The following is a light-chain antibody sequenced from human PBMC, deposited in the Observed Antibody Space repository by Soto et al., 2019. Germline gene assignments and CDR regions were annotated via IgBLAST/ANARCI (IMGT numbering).Light chain of an antibody. CDR3: QQLNSYLFT. CDR2: AAS. CDR1: QGISSY. J-gene: IGKJ5*01. V-gene: IGKV1-9*01. Sequence: DIQLTQSPSFLSASVGDRVTITCRASQGISSYLAWYQQKPGKAPKLLIYAASTLQSGVPSRFNGSGSGTEFTLTISSLQPEDFATYYCQQLNSYLFTFGQGTRLEIK.